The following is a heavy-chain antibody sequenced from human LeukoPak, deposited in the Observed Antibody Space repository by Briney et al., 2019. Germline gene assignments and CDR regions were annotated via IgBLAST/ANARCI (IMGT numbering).Heavy chain of an antibody. V-gene: IGHV4-34*01. CDR1: GGSFSGSY. Sequence: SETLSLTCAVYGGSFSGSYWSWISQPPGKGLEWIGEINHSGSTNYNPSLKSRVTISVDTSKNQFSLKLSSVTAADTAVYYCARGLWGTIFGVADYWGQGTLVTVSS. CDR2: INHSGST. D-gene: IGHD3-3*01. J-gene: IGHJ4*02. CDR3: ARGLWGTIFGVADY.